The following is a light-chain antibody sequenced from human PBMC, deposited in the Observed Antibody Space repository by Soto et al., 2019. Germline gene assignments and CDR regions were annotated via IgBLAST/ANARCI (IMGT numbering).Light chain of an antibody. CDR1: GSDVGGYRY. CDR3: CSYTSSNTLVV. CDR2: EVN. Sequence: QSALTQPASVSGSPGQSITISCTGTGSDVGGYRYVSWYQHHPGKAPKLMIYEVNNRPSGVSDRFSGSKSGNTASLTISGLQAEDAADYYCCSYTSSNTLVVFGGGTKLPVL. J-gene: IGLJ2*01. V-gene: IGLV2-14*01.